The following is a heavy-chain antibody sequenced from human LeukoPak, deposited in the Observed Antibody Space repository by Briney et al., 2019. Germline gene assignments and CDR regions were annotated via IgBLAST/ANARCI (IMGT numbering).Heavy chain of an antibody. CDR3: ASSVTTVGAYDY. CDR2: ISNNDVT. J-gene: IGHJ4*02. CDR1: GFIVSSNY. V-gene: IGHV3-53*01. D-gene: IGHD1-1*01. Sequence: QSGGSLRLSCVASGFIVSSNYLNWVRQAPGKGLEWVSYISNNDVTKYADSVRGRLTISRDNSKNILYLQMNSLRVEDTAMYWCASSVTTVGAYDYWGQGAPVTVSS.